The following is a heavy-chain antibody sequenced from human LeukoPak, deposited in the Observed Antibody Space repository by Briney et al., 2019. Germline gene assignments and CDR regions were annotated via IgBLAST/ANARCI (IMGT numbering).Heavy chain of an antibody. J-gene: IGHJ4*02. CDR3: ASSGLGYCSSTSCLETFDY. D-gene: IGHD2-2*01. CDR1: GYTFTSYG. CDR2: ISAYNGNT. Sequence: ASVKVSCKASGYTFTSYGISWVRQAPGQGLEWMGWISAYNGNTNYAQKLQGRVTMTTDTSTSTAYMELRSLRSDDTAVYYCASSGLGYCSSTSCLETFDYWGQGTLVTVSS. V-gene: IGHV1-18*01.